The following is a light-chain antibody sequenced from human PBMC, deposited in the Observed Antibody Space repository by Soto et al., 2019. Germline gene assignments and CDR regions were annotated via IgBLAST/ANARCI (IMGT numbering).Light chain of an antibody. J-gene: IGLJ3*02. CDR1: SSNIGSNT. CDR3: TAWDDSLNGWV. V-gene: IGLV1-44*01. Sequence: QSVLTQPPSASGTPGQRVTISCSGSSSNIGSNTVHWYQQLPGTAPKLLIHGAIHRPSGVPDRFSGSRSGTSASLAISGLQSEDEADYYCTAWDDSLNGWVFGGGTQLTVL. CDR2: GAI.